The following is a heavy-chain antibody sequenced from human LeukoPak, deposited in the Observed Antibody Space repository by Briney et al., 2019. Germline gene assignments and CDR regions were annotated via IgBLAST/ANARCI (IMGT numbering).Heavy chain of an antibody. CDR1: GGSISSYY. CDR2: IYYSGST. J-gene: IGHJ4*02. CDR3: ARDGSSGYDLALYY. D-gene: IGHD5-12*01. V-gene: IGHV4-59*01. Sequence: SETLSLTCTVSGGSISSYYWSWIRQPPGKGLEWIGYIYYSGSTNYNPSLKSRVTISVDTSKNHFSLKLSSVTAADTAVYYCARDGSSGYDLALYYWGQGTLVTVSS.